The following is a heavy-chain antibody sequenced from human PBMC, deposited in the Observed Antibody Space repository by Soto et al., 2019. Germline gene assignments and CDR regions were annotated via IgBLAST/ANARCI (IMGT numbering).Heavy chain of an antibody. J-gene: IGHJ4*02. V-gene: IGHV4-30-2*01. CDR1: GGSISSGGYS. D-gene: IGHD5-18*01. CDR3: ARASNKRGYSYGPDY. Sequence: PSETLSLTCAVSGGSISSGGYSWSWIRQPPGKGLEWIGYIYHSGSTYYNPSLKSRVTISVDRSKNQFSLKLSSVTAADTAVYYCARASNKRGYSYGPDYWGQGPPVTVSS. CDR2: IYHSGST.